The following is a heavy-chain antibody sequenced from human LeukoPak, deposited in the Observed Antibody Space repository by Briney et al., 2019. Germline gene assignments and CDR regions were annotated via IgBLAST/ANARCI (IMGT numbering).Heavy chain of an antibody. V-gene: IGHV1-18*01. D-gene: IGHD2-8*02. CDR3: ARARSRASTWYWDH. J-gene: IGHJ4*02. Sequence: ASVKVSCKASGYTFTDYGINWVRQAPGQGPEWMGWISTLYGNKNFAQKFQGRVTMTSDTSTSTAYLEPASLTSDDSAIYYCARARSRASTWYWDHWGQGTLVTVS. CDR1: GYTFTDYG. CDR2: ISTLYGNK.